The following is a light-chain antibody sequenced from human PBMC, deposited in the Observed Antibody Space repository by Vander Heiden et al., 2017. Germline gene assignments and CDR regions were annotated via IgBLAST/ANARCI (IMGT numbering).Light chain of an antibody. CDR2: GAS. V-gene: IGKV3-15*01. CDR1: QSVSTN. CDR3: QQYNNWPPMYT. Sequence: EIVMMQSPATLSVSPGERVTLSCRASQSVSTNLAWYQQKPGQAPSLLIYGASTRDTGIPGRFSGSGSGTEFTLTISSLQSEDFAVYFCQQYNNWPPMYTFGPGTTLEIK. J-gene: IGKJ2*01.